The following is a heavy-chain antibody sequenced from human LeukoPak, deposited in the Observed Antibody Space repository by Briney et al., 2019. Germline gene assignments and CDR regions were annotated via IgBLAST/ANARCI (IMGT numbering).Heavy chain of an antibody. CDR3: ARRPYFGSGVTHTVYFDY. CDR1: GFTFSSYS. J-gene: IGHJ4*02. CDR2: IDGSGSGT. D-gene: IGHD3-9*01. Sequence: GSLRLSCAASGFTFSSYSMNWVRQAPGKGLEWVSIIDGSGSGTFYADSVKGRFTISRDNSQNTLYLEVNSLTAEDTAVYYCARRPYFGSGVTHTVYFDYWGQGTLVTVSS. V-gene: IGHV3-23*01.